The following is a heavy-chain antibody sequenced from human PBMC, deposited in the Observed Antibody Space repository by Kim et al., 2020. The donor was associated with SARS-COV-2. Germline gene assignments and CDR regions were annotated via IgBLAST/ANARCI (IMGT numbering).Heavy chain of an antibody. Sequence: GNGNTIYSQKFQGGVTLTTDTSASTAYMELSFLRSEDSAVYYCLGGFYFDYWGQGTLVTVSS. CDR3: LGGFYFDY. CDR2: GNGNT. J-gene: IGHJ4*02. D-gene: IGHD3-16*01. V-gene: IGHV1-3*01.